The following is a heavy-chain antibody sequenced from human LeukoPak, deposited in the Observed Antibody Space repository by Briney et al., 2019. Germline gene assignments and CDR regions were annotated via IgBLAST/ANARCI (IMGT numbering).Heavy chain of an antibody. V-gene: IGHV4-39*01. CDR1: GGSISSYY. Sequence: SETLSLTCIVSGGSISSYYWGWIRQPPGKGLEWIGSIYYSGSTYYNPSLKSRVTISVDTSKNQFSLKLSSVTAADTAVYYCARHFRRNWFDPWGQGTLVTVSS. CDR2: IYYSGST. CDR3: ARHFRRNWFDP. J-gene: IGHJ5*02.